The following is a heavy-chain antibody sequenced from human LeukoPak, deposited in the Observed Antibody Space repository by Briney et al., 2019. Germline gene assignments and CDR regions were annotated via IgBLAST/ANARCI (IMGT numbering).Heavy chain of an antibody. D-gene: IGHD3-3*01. CDR1: GSTFSSYA. CDR3: AKTFGVVITGFDY. V-gene: IGHV3-23*01. J-gene: IGHJ4*02. CDR2: ISGSGGST. Sequence: GGSLRLSCAASGSTFSSYAMSWVRQAPGKGLEWVSAISGSGGSTYYADSVKGRFTISRDNSKNTLYLQMNSLRAEDTAVYYCAKTFGVVITGFDYWGQGTLVTVSS.